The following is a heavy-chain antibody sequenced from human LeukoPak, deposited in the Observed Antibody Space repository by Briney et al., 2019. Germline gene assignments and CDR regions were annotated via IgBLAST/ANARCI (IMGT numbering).Heavy chain of an antibody. Sequence: PGGSVRLSCAASVSVWMHGLRKAPGNGLLWVSHINSGGSWTSYADSVKGRFTISKDNAKNTVYLQMNNLRAEDTAVYYCVSFYETYWGRGTLVTVSS. D-gene: IGHD2/OR15-2a*01. V-gene: IGHV3-74*01. J-gene: IGHJ4*02. CDR1: VSVW. CDR2: INSGGSWT. CDR3: VSFYETY.